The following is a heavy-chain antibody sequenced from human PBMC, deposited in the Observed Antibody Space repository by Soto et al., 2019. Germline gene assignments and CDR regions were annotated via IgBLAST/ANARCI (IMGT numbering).Heavy chain of an antibody. CDR1: GGSVNSGSYY. J-gene: IGHJ4*02. CDR2: IYYSGST. Sequence: QVQLQESGPGLVKPSETLSLTCTVSGGSVNSGSYYWSWIRQPPGKVLEWDGYIYYSGSTNYNPTLKSRVTISVDPAMNTFSLKLTSVTAADTAVYYCASYSSGCYAVGYWGQGTLVTVSS. CDR3: ASYSSGCYAVGY. D-gene: IGHD6-19*01. V-gene: IGHV4-61*01.